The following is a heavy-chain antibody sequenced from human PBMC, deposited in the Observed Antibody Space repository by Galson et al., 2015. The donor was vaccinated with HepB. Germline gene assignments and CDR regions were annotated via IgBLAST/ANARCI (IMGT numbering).Heavy chain of an antibody. CDR1: GFTFSDYY. Sequence: SLRLSCAASGFTFSDYYMSWIRQAPGKGLEWVSYISSSSSYTNYADSVKGRFTISRDNAKNSLYLQMNSLRAEDTAVYYCARSRYCTNGVCSVRAFDYWGQGTLVTVSS. CDR3: ARSRYCTNGVCSVRAFDY. J-gene: IGHJ4*02. CDR2: ISSSSSYT. D-gene: IGHD2-8*01. V-gene: IGHV3-11*06.